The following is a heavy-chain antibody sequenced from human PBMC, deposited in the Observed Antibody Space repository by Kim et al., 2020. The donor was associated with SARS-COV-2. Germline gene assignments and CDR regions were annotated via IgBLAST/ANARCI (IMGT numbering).Heavy chain of an antibody. D-gene: IGHD6-19*01. CDR3: AKDPGQQWLVRWFDP. J-gene: IGHJ5*02. V-gene: IGHV3-9*01. Sequence: DCVKGRFTISRDNAKNSLYLQMNSLRAEDTALYYCAKDPGQQWLVRWFDPWGQGTLVTVSS.